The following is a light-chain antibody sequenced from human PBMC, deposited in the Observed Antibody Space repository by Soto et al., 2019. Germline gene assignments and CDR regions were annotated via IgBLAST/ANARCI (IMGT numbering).Light chain of an antibody. CDR2: GAS. V-gene: IGKV3-15*01. CDR1: QSVSSN. Sequence: IVMTQSPATKSVSPGERVTLSCMASQSVSSNLAWYQQKPGQAPRLLIYGASTRATGIPARFSGSGSGTEFTLTISSLQSEDFAVYYCQQYNNWLITFGQVRLLEIK. CDR3: QQYNNWLIT. J-gene: IGKJ5*01.